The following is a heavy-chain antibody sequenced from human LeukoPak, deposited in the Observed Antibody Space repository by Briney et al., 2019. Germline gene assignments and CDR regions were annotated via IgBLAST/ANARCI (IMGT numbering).Heavy chain of an antibody. Sequence: GGSLRLSCAASGFTFSSYSMNWVRQAPGKGLEWVSSISSSSSYIYYADSVKGRFTISRDNAKNSLYLQMNSLRAEDTAVYYCARDRGSSSWYRTDCFDYWGQGTLVTVSS. CDR2: ISSSSSYI. CDR1: GFTFSSYS. J-gene: IGHJ4*02. CDR3: ARDRGSSSWYRTDCFDY. D-gene: IGHD6-13*01. V-gene: IGHV3-21*01.